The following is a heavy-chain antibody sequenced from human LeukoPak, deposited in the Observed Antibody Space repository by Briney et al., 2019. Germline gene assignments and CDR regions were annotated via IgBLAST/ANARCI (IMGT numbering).Heavy chain of an antibody. CDR3: AKGNYYYDSSGYYH. V-gene: IGHV3-23*01. Sequence: GGSLRLSCAASGFTVSSNYMSWVRQAPGKGLEWVSAISGSGGSTYYADSVKGRFTISRDNSKNTLYLQMNSLKAEDTAVYYCAKGNYYYDSSGYYHWGQGTLVTVSS. CDR1: GFTVSSNY. J-gene: IGHJ4*02. D-gene: IGHD3-22*01. CDR2: ISGSGGST.